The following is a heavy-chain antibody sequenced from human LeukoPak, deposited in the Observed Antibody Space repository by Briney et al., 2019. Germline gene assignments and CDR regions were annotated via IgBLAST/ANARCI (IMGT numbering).Heavy chain of an antibody. CDR1: GFTFSNYG. J-gene: IGHJ5*02. CDR3: ARGAYGSGSYGDNWFDP. V-gene: IGHV3-23*01. D-gene: IGHD3-10*01. Sequence: PGGTLRLSCAASGFTFSNYGMNWVRQAPGKGLEWVSGITSSGITYYADSVKGRFTVSRDNSKNTLYLQMNSLRAEDTAVYYCARGAYGSGSYGDNWFDPWGQGTLVTVSS. CDR2: ITSSGIT.